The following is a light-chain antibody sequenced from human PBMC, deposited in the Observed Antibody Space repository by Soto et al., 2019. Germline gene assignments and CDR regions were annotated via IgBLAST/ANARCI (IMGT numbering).Light chain of an antibody. CDR3: SSYTSSSTLYV. CDR2: DVS. J-gene: IGLJ1*01. Sequence: QSVLTQPASVSGSPGQSITISCTGTSSDVGGYNYVSWYQQHPGKAPKHMIYDVSNRPSGVSNRFSGSKSVNTASLTISGLQAEDEADYYCSSYTSSSTLYVFGTGTKLTVL. V-gene: IGLV2-14*01. CDR1: SSDVGGYNY.